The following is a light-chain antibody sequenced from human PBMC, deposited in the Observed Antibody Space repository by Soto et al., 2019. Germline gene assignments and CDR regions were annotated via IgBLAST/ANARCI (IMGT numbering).Light chain of an antibody. Sequence: EIVMTQSPATLSVSPVERATLSCRASQSVSSSYIAWYQQKRGQAPRRLIYGASSRATGISDRFSGSGSGTGFTLTISRLEPEDFAVYYCQQYGSSPCTFGQGTKVDIK. V-gene: IGKV3-20*01. CDR2: GAS. CDR3: QQYGSSPCT. CDR1: QSVSSSY. J-gene: IGKJ1*01.